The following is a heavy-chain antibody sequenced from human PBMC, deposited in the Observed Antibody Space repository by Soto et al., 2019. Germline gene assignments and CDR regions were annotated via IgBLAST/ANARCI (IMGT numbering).Heavy chain of an antibody. Sequence: SETLSLTCVVSGYSISSGYYWGWIRQPPGKGLEWIGTIYHSGSTYYGPSLKSRVTMSVDTSKYHFSLKLSSVTAADTAVYYCARSIPSGIYSSGWYAPFDIWGQGTMVTVSS. CDR2: IYHSGST. CDR1: GYSISSGYY. J-gene: IGHJ3*02. CDR3: ARSIPSGIYSSGWYAPFDI. V-gene: IGHV4-38-2*01. D-gene: IGHD6-19*01.